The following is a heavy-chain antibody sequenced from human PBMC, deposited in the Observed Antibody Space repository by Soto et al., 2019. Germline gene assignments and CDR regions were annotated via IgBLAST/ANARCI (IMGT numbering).Heavy chain of an antibody. Sequence: QVQLVQSGAEVKKPGASVKVSCKASGYTFTSYGISWVRQAPGQGLEWMGWISAYNGNTNYAQKLQGRVTMTTDTYTSTAYMELRGLRSDDTAVYYCARDYSGYDLMGYYYYYMDVWGKGTTVTVSS. CDR1: GYTFTSYG. CDR2: ISAYNGNT. V-gene: IGHV1-18*01. CDR3: ARDYSGYDLMGYYYYYMDV. J-gene: IGHJ6*03. D-gene: IGHD5-12*01.